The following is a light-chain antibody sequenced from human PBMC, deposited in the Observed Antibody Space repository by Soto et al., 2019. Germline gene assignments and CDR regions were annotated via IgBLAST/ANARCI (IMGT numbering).Light chain of an antibody. CDR3: QHYNSYSEA. V-gene: IGKV1-5*03. CDR1: QTISSW. CDR2: KAS. Sequence: DIQMTQSPSILSGSVGDRVTITCRASQTISSWLAWYQQKPGKAPKLLIYKASTLKSGVPSRFSGSGSGTEFTLTISSLQPDDFETYYCQHYNSYSEAFGKGTKVDIX. J-gene: IGKJ1*01.